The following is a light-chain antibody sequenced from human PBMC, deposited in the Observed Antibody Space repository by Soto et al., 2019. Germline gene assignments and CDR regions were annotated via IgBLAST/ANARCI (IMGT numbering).Light chain of an antibody. CDR1: QSVGSY. V-gene: IGKV3-11*01. CDR2: DSS. J-gene: IGKJ3*01. Sequence: EIVLTQSPATLSLSPGERASLSCRASQSVGSYFAWYQQKPGQAPRLLISDSSTRATGIPARFSGSGSGTDFTLTTSSLEPEDFPVYYCQQGSVWPLFIFGPGTKVDVK. CDR3: QQGSVWPLFI.